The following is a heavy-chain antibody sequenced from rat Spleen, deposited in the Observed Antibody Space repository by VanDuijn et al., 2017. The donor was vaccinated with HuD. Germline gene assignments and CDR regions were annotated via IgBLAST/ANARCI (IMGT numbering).Heavy chain of an antibody. D-gene: IGHD1-5*01. V-gene: IGHV5-25*01. CDR2: ISAGGGNT. CDR3: AREYRYNFDY. CDR1: GFTFSAYY. J-gene: IGHJ2*01. Sequence: EVQLVESGGGLVQPGRSLKLSCAASGFTFSAYYMAWVRQAPTRGLEWVASISAGGGNTYYRDSVKGRFTISRDNAKNTLSLQMDSLRSEDTATYYCAREYRYNFDYWGQGDMVTVSS.